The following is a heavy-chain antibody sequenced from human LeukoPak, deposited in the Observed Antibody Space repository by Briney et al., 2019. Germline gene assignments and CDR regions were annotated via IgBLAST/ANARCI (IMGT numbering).Heavy chain of an antibody. CDR3: ARASDYAQDNWFDP. J-gene: IGHJ5*02. V-gene: IGHV4-34*01. CDR2: INHSRST. Sequence: PSETLSLTCTVSGGSISSYYWSWIRQPPGKGLEWIGEINHSRSTNYNPPLKSRVTISVDTSKNQFSLKLSSVTAADTAVYYCARASDYAQDNWFDPWGQGTLVTVSS. D-gene: IGHD4-17*01. CDR1: GGSISSYY.